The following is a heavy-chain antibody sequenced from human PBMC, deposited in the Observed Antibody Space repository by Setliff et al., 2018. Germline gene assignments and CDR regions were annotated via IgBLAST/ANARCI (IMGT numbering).Heavy chain of an antibody. Sequence: PGESLKISCQASGYNFANHWIAWVRLMPGKGLEYMGRIDPGDSYADYSPSFEGLVTISADKSRTTVYLPWTSLQASDTALYLCARLGRERSTFAWLDAWGQGTQVTVSS. J-gene: IGHJ5*02. V-gene: IGHV5-10-1*01. D-gene: IGHD1-1*01. CDR1: GYNFANHW. CDR3: ARLGRERSTFAWLDA. CDR2: IDPGDSYA.